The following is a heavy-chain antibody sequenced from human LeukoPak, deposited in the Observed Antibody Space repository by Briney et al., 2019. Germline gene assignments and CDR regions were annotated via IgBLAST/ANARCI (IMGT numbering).Heavy chain of an antibody. V-gene: IGHV4-34*01. D-gene: IGHD1-26*01. CDR3: ARDSGYSGSYYWDAVIRDAFDI. Sequence: SETLSLTCAVYGGSFSGYYWSWIRQPPGKGLEWIGEINHSGGTNYNPSLKSRVTISVDTSKNQFSLKLSSVTAADTAVYYCARDSGYSGSYYWDAVIRDAFDIWGQGTMVTVSS. CDR1: GGSFSGYY. J-gene: IGHJ3*02. CDR2: INHSGGT.